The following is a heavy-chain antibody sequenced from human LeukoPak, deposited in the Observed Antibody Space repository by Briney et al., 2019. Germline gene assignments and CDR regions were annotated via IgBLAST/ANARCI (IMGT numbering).Heavy chain of an antibody. J-gene: IGHJ4*02. D-gene: IGHD3-22*01. V-gene: IGHV4-4*07. CDR1: GASISSYY. CDR3: AREGAYDSSGYETPFDY. CDR2: IYRSGST. Sequence: PSETLSLTCTVSGASISSYYWSWIRQPAGKGLEWIGRIYRSGSTNFNPSLKSRATISVDTSKNQFSLKLSSVTAADTAVYYCAREGAYDSSGYETPFDYWGQGTLVTVSS.